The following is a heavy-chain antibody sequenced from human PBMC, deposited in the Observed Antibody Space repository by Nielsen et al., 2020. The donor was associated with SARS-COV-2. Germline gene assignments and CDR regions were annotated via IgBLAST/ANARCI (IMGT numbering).Heavy chain of an antibody. Sequence: GESLKISCRASGLIFGTYGMHWVRQAPGKGLEWVAGIWYDGSNENYAESVKGRFTISRDNSKNTLFLQMDSLTADDTAVYYCARVFLISSWPFYYYYGMDVWGQGTTVTVSS. CDR2: IWYDGSNE. CDR3: ARVFLISSWPFYYYYGMDV. V-gene: IGHV3-33*01. D-gene: IGHD6-13*01. J-gene: IGHJ6*02. CDR1: GLIFGTYG.